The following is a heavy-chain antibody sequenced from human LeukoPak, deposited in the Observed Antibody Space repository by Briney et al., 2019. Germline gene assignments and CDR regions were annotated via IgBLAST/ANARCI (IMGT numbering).Heavy chain of an antibody. Sequence: SQTLSLTCAISGDSVSSNSAAWNWIRQSPSRGLEWLGRTYYRSKWYNDYAVSVKSRITINPDTSKNQFSLQLNSVTPEDTAVYYCARGIQVMMTTVTTKLCYYYMDVWGKGTTVTVSS. CDR3: ARGIQVMMTTVTTKLCYYYMDV. CDR2: TYYRSKWYN. CDR1: GDSVSSNSAA. V-gene: IGHV6-1*01. J-gene: IGHJ6*03. D-gene: IGHD4-17*01.